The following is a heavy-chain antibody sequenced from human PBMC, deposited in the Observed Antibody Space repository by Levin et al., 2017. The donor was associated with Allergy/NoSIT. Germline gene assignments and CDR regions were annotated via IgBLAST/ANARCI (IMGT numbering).Heavy chain of an antibody. CDR3: ARPGGSGSYFEL. CDR2: IGIAGDT. CDR1: GFTFSSYD. J-gene: IGHJ5*02. Sequence: GESLKISCAASGFTFSSYDMHWVRQATGETLEWVSGIGIAGDTYYAGSVKGRFTISRENAKNSLYLQMNSLRAGDTAVYYCARPGGSGSYFELWGQGTLVTVSS. D-gene: IGHD3-10*01. V-gene: IGHV3-13*01.